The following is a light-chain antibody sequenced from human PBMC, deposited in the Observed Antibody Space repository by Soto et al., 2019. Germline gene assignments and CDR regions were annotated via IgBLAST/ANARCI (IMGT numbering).Light chain of an antibody. Sequence: MQMTQCPSTLSASVGDRATITCRASQSISGCLAWYQQKPGKAPKFLIYDVSSLESGVPSRFSGSGSGTEFTLMITGTQPDDFGNYYCQQYDRYSLTFGGGTKVDIK. CDR3: QQYDRYSLT. CDR2: DVS. V-gene: IGKV1-5*01. J-gene: IGKJ4*01. CDR1: QSISGC.